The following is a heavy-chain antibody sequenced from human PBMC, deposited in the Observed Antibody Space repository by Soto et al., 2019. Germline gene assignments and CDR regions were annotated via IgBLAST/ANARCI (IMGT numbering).Heavy chain of an antibody. CDR2: VYSGGAT. Sequence: EVRLVESGGGLVQPGGSLRLSCAAFGFTVSSNYMTWVRLAPGKGLEWVSLVYSGGATHYAASVKGRLTISTHSSQNTRFLQMNSLRTEDTATCYCVRGRYGSARPWAQGTKVTVSS. CDR3: VRGRYGSARP. J-gene: IGHJ5*02. CDR1: GFTVSSNY. D-gene: IGHD3-10*01. V-gene: IGHV3-53*04.